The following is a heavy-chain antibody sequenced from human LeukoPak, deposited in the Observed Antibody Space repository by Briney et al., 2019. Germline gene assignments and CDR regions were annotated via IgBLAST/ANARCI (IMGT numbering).Heavy chain of an antibody. Sequence: ASVKVSCKVSGYTRTELSMHWVRQAPGKGPEWMGGFDPEDGETIYAQKFQGRVTMTEDTSTDTAYMELSSLRSEDTAVYYCAAPRYCSSASCNRVGFDIWGQGTMVTVSS. CDR1: GYTRTELS. CDR2: FDPEDGET. J-gene: IGHJ3*02. V-gene: IGHV1-24*01. CDR3: AAPRYCSSASCNRVGFDI. D-gene: IGHD2-2*02.